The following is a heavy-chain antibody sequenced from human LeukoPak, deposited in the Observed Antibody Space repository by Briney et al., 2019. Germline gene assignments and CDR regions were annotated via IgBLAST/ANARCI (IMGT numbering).Heavy chain of an antibody. D-gene: IGHD3-3*01. CDR2: ISSSSSYI. CDR1: GFSFSSYT. J-gene: IGHJ6*02. CDR3: AREGGYDFWTGPGMDV. Sequence: GGSLRLSCAASGFSFSSYTMNWVRQAPGKGLEWVSSISSSSSYIYFADSVKGRFTISRDNAKNSLYLQMNSLRAEDTAVYYCAREGGYDFWTGPGMDVWGQGTTVTVSS. V-gene: IGHV3-21*01.